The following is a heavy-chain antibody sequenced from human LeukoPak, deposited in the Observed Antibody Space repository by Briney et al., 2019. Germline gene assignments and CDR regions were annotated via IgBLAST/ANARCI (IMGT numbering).Heavy chain of an antibody. V-gene: IGHV4-59*01. CDR1: GASISSSF. Sequence: SETLSLTCTVSGASISSSFWTWIRQSSGKGLEWLAYIYYTGSTNLNPSLRSRLTISVDTSKNQFSLRLSSVTAADTAIYYCARRMTVSATNWFDPWGQGTLVTVSS. J-gene: IGHJ5*02. CDR3: ARRMTVSATNWFDP. CDR2: IYYTGST. D-gene: IGHD5/OR15-5a*01.